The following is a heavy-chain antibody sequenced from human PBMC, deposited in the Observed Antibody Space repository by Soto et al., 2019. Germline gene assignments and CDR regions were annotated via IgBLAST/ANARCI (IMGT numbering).Heavy chain of an antibody. D-gene: IGHD6-6*01. CDR2: ISSNGVAT. CDR3: ARRARPDFYYMDV. V-gene: IGHV3-64*01. J-gene: IGHJ6*03. CDR1: GFPLSVYA. Sequence: EVQLAESGEGLAQPGGSRRLSCGASGFPLSVYAMDWFRQAPGKGLEYVSGISSNGVATYYPNSVQGRFTISRDNSKNTVYLQMGSLRPEDMAVYYCARRARPDFYYMDVWGKGTTVTVS.